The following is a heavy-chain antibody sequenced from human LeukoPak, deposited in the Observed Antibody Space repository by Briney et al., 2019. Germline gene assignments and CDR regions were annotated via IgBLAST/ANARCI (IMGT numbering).Heavy chain of an antibody. Sequence: SETLSLTPTVYGGSNTSGGYFWSWIRQHPGKGLKWIGYIYYSGSSHYNPSLKSRVTISVDTSKNEFSLKLSSVTAADTAVYNCARAVYSSSWHRDYYMDVWGKGTTVTVSS. CDR2: IYYSGSS. CDR3: ARAVYSSSWHRDYYMDV. CDR1: GGSNTSGGYF. D-gene: IGHD6-13*01. V-gene: IGHV4-31*03. J-gene: IGHJ6*03.